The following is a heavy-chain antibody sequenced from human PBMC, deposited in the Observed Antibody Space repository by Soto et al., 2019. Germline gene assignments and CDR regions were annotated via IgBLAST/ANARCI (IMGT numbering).Heavy chain of an antibody. CDR3: ARHGGYCTNGVCSYYYYGMDV. CDR2: IYPGDSDT. CDR1: GYSFTSYW. J-gene: IGHJ6*02. V-gene: IGHV5-51*01. D-gene: IGHD2-8*01. Sequence: GESLKISCKGSGYSFTSYWIGWVRQMPGKGLEWMGIIYPGDSDTRYSPSFQGQVTISADKSISTAYLQWSSLKASDTAMYYCARHGGYCTNGVCSYYYYGMDVWGQGTTVTVSS.